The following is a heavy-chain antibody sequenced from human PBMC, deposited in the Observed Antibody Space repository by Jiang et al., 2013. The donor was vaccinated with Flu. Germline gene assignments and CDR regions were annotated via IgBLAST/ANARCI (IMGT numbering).Heavy chain of an antibody. CDR3: ARGGPTNGVSGDV. D-gene: IGHD2-8*01. V-gene: IGHV1-69*04. CDR1: GGTFSSYT. J-gene: IGHJ6*02. Sequence: VMSGAEVKKPGSSVKVSCKASGGTFSSYTISWVRQAPGQGLEWMGRIIPILGIANYAQKFQGRVTITADKSTSTAYMELSSLRSEDTAVYYCARGGPTNGVSGDVWGQGTTVTVSS. CDR2: IIPILGIA.